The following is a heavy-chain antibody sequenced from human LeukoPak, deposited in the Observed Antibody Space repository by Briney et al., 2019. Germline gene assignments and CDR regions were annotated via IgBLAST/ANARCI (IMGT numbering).Heavy chain of an antibody. CDR2: ISYDGSNK. CDR1: GFTFSSYG. CDR3: VRDWGYDSSGYWQKYFDT. Sequence: GGSLRLSCAASGFTFSSYGMHWVRQAPGKGLEWVAVISYDGSNKYYADSVKGRFTISRDNAKNTLYLQMNSLRAEDTAVYYCVRDWGYDSSGYWQKYFDTWGQGTLVTVSS. D-gene: IGHD3-22*01. V-gene: IGHV3-33*08. J-gene: IGHJ4*02.